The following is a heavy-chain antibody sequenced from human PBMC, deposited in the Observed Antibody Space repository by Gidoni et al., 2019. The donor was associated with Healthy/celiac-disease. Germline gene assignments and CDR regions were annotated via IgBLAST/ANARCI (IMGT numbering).Heavy chain of an antibody. J-gene: IGHJ4*02. CDR3: ASITGTTSDNY. CDR1: GGTFSSYA. Sequence: QVQLVQSGAEVKKPRSSVKVSCKASGGTFSSYAISWVRQAPGQGLAWMGVIIPIFSTANYAQKFQGRVTITAGESTSTAYMELSSLRSEDTAVYYCASITGTTSDNYWGQGTLVTVSS. CDR2: IIPIFSTA. D-gene: IGHD1-20*01. V-gene: IGHV1-69*01.